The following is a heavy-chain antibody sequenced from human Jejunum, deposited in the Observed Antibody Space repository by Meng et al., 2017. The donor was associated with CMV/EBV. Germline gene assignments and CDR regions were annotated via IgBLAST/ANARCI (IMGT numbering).Heavy chain of an antibody. J-gene: IGHJ4*02. Sequence: FSVRSFSWHWLRQPPVKGLEWVAFIRFDGNDKRYVDSVKGRFTISRDNSKDTVYLEMNSLRLEDTAIYYCAKDFYSDFLGEVFDYWGQGTLVTVSS. CDR3: AKDFYSDFLGEVFDY. CDR1: FSVRSFS. D-gene: IGHD2-15*01. CDR2: IRFDGNDK. V-gene: IGHV3-30*02.